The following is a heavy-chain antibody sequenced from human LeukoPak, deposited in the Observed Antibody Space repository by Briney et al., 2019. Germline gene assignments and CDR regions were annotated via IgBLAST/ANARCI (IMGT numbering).Heavy chain of an antibody. V-gene: IGHV3-23*01. Sequence: GGSLRLSCAASGFTFNIFGMSWVRQAPGKGLEWVSSISGTYTSTYYADSVKGRFTISRDNSKNTLYLQMNSLRADDTAVYHCAKGHSSSWSIFDYWGQGTLVTVSS. CDR2: ISGTYTST. CDR3: AKGHSSSWSIFDY. J-gene: IGHJ4*02. D-gene: IGHD6-13*01. CDR1: GFTFNIFG.